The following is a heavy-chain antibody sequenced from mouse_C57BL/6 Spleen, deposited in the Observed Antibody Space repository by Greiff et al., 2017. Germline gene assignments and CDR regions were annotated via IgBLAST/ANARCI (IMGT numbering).Heavy chain of an antibody. CDR3: AKGDWDSYYFDY. V-gene: IGHV5-17*01. Sequence: EVQRVESGGGLVKPGGSLKLSCAASGFTFSDYGMHWVRQAPEKGLEWVAYISSGSSTIYYADTVKGRFTISRDNAKNTLFLQMTSLRSEDTAMYYCAKGDWDSYYFDYWGQGTTLTVSS. CDR1: GFTFSDYG. CDR2: ISSGSSTI. J-gene: IGHJ2*01. D-gene: IGHD4-1*01.